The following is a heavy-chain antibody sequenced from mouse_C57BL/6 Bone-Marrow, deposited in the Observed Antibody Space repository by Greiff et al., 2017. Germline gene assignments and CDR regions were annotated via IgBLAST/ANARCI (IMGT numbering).Heavy chain of an antibody. CDR1: GFTFSDYG. CDR3: ARPLLREDYYYAMDY. V-gene: IGHV5-17*01. CDR2: ISSGSSTI. Sequence: EVQRVESGGGLVKPGGSLKLSCAASGFTFSDYGMHWVRQAPEQGLEWVAYISSGSSTIYYADTVKGRFTISRDNTKNTLFLQMTSLRSEDTAMYYCARPLLREDYYYAMDYWGQGTSGTGSS. D-gene: IGHD1-1*01. J-gene: IGHJ4*01.